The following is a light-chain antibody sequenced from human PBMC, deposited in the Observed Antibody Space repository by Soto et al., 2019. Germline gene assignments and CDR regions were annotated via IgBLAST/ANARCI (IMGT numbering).Light chain of an antibody. CDR1: QSVSSSY. CDR2: GAS. CDR3: QQYGSSRT. Sequence: EIVLTQSPGTLSLSPGERATLSCRASQSVSSSYLAWYQQKPGQAPRLLIYGASSRATGIPDMFSGSGSGTAFTLTISRLEPEDFAVYYCQQYGSSRTFGQGTNVDFK. J-gene: IGKJ1*01. V-gene: IGKV3-20*01.